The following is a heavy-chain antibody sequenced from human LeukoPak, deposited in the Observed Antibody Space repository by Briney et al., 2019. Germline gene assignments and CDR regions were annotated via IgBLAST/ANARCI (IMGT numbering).Heavy chain of an antibody. CDR3: AKTVSGSYSYQGGDY. D-gene: IGHD3-10*01. V-gene: IGHV3-23*01. J-gene: IGHJ4*02. CDR1: GFTFSTYA. Sequence: GSLRLSCAASGFTFSTYAMTWVRQAPGKGLDWVSAISGSGGSAYYADSVKGRFTISRDNSKNTLYLQMNSLRAEDTAVYYCAKTVSGSYSYQGGDYWGQGTLVTVSS. CDR2: ISGSGGSA.